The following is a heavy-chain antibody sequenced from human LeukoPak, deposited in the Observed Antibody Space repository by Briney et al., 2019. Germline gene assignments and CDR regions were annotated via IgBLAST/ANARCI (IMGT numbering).Heavy chain of an antibody. V-gene: IGHV3-23*01. D-gene: IGHD2-2*01. CDR2: INVSGGST. Sequence: GGSLRLSCAASGFTFSNYAMSWVRQAPGKGLEWVSGINVSGGSTFYADSVRGRFTISRDNSKNTLYLQMNSLRAEDTAVYYCAKDQYCTSTSCYVGYWGRGTLVTVSS. CDR3: AKDQYCTSTSCYVGY. CDR1: GFTFSNYA. J-gene: IGHJ4*02.